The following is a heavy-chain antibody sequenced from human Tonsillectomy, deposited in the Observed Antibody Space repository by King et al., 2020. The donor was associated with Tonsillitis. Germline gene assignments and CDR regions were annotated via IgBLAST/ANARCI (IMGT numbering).Heavy chain of an antibody. J-gene: IGHJ3*01. CDR3: AREDTKQLLTGAFDF. V-gene: IGHV1-18*04. Sequence: QLVQSGAEVKKPGASVRVSCKASGYTFSNYGISWVRQAPGQGLEWMGWIITYNGKTNYAQKFQGRVTMTTDTSTRTAYMELRDLRSDDTALYFCAREDTKQLLTGAFDFWGHGPVVTVSS. CDR1: GYTFSNYG. D-gene: IGHD1-14*01. CDR2: IITYNGKT.